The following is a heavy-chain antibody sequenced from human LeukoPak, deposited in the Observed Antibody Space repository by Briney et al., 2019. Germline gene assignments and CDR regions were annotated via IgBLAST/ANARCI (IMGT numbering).Heavy chain of an antibody. D-gene: IGHD6-13*01. CDR3: ARVKRGRSSSWFLY. CDR2: INHSGST. J-gene: IGHJ4*02. Sequence: SETLSLTCAVYGGSLSDYYGSWIRQPPGKGLEWIGEINHSGSTNYNPSLKSRVTISEDTSKNQFSLKLSSVTAADTAVYYCARVKRGRSSSWFLYWGQGTLVTVSS. V-gene: IGHV4-34*01. CDR1: GGSLSDYY.